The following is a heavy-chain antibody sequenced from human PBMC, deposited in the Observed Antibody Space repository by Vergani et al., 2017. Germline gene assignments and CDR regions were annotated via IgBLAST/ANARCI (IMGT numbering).Heavy chain of an antibody. Sequence: QVQLVESGGGVVQPGRSLRLSCAASGFTFSSYAMHWVRQAPGKGLEWVAVISYDGSNKYHADSVKGRFTISRDNSKNTRYLQMNSLRAEDTAVYYCARGGLGYCSGGSCYPAYYYGMDVWGQGTTVTDSS. CDR1: GFTFSSYA. V-gene: IGHV3-30-3*01. CDR2: ISYDGSNK. J-gene: IGHJ6*02. CDR3: ARGGLGYCSGGSCYPAYYYGMDV. D-gene: IGHD2-15*01.